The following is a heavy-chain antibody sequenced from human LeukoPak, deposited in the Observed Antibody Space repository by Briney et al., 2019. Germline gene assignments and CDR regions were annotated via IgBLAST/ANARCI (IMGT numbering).Heavy chain of an antibody. V-gene: IGHV4-59*08. J-gene: IGHJ3*02. D-gene: IGHD1-26*01. CDR3: ATRGGSYRPDAFDI. Sequence: SETLSLTCTVSGGSISSYYWSWIRQPPGKGLEWIGYIYYSGSTNYNPSLKSRVTISVDTSKNQFSLKLSSVTAADTAVYYCATRGGSYRPDAFDIWGQGTMVTVSS. CDR1: GGSISSYY. CDR2: IYYSGST.